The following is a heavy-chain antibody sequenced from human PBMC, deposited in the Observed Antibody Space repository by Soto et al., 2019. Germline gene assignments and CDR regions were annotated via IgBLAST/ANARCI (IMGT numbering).Heavy chain of an antibody. CDR1: GYTFTGYY. CDR2: INPNSGST. D-gene: IGHD3-3*01. CDR3: ARARVTIFGVVIDLVDY. V-gene: IGHV1-2*02. J-gene: IGHJ4*02. Sequence: GASVKVSCKASGYTFTGYYMHWVRQAPGQGLEWMGWINPNSGSTNYAQKLQGRVTMTTDTSTSTAYMELRSLRSDDTAVYYCARARVTIFGVVIDLVDYWGQGTLVTVSS.